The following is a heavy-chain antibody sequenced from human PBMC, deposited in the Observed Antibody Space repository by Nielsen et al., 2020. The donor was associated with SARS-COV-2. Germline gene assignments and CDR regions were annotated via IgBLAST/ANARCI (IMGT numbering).Heavy chain of an antibody. CDR1: GFTFSSYS. J-gene: IGHJ5*02. Sequence: GGSLRLSCAAPGFTFSSYSMNWVRQAPGKGLEWVSYISSSSSTIYYADSVKGRFTISRDNAKNSLYLQMNSLRDEDTAVYYCARDVLGSSGSYGGWFDPWGQGTLVTVSS. CDR2: ISSSSSTI. D-gene: IGHD1-26*01. V-gene: IGHV3-48*02. CDR3: ARDVLGSSGSYGGWFDP.